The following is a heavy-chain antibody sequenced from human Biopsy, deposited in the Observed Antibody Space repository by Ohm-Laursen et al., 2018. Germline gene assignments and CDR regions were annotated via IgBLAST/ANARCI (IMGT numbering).Heavy chain of an antibody. D-gene: IGHD3-10*01. CDR1: GFDFSDYS. CDR3: ARDTGTMVQGVLYQ. CDR2: VTTTSSYI. J-gene: IGHJ4*02. Sequence: SLRLSCAASGFDFSDYSMSWVRQAPGKGLEWVSSVTTTSSYIYYADSVKGRFTISRDNAKNSLYLHMNSLRTEDSALYYCARDTGTMVQGVLYQWGQGTQVTVSS. V-gene: IGHV3-21*04.